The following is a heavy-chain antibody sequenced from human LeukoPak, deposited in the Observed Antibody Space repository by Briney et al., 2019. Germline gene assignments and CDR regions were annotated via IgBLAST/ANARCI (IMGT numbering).Heavy chain of an antibody. J-gene: IGHJ3*02. CDR3: AREFSGYAFDI. Sequence: GGSLRLSCAASGFTFSSYGMHWVRQAPGKGLEWVAVISDDGTRKYYADSVQGRFTISRDNSKNTLYLQMNSLRAEDMAVYYCAREFSGYAFDIWGQGTMVTVSS. V-gene: IGHV3-30*03. D-gene: IGHD5-12*01. CDR1: GFTFSSYG. CDR2: ISDDGTRK.